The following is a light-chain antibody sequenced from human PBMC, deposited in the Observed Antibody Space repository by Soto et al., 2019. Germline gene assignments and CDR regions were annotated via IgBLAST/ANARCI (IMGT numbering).Light chain of an antibody. Sequence: EIVLTHSPRTLSLSPGERATLXFMASQSVSSSYLAWYQQKPGQAPRLLIYGASSRATGIPDRFSGSGSGTDFTLTISRLEPEDFALYYCQQYGSSPWTFGQGTKV. CDR1: QSVSSSY. CDR2: GAS. CDR3: QQYGSSPWT. V-gene: IGKV3-20*01. J-gene: IGKJ1*01.